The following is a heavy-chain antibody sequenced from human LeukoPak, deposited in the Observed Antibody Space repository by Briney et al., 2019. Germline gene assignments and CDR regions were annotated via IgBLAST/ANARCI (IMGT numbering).Heavy chain of an antibody. CDR3: ARYFGYYDSSGDLDY. J-gene: IGHJ4*02. CDR2: ISYDGSNK. D-gene: IGHD3-22*01. Sequence: GGSLRLSCAASGFTFSSYAMHWVRRAPGKGLEWVAVISYDGSNKYYADSVKGRFTISRDNSKNTLYLQMNSLRAEDTAVYYCARYFGYYDSSGDLDYWGQGTLVTVSS. V-gene: IGHV3-30*04. CDR1: GFTFSSYA.